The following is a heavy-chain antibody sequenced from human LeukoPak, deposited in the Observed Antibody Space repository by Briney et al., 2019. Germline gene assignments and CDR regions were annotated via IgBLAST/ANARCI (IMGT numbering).Heavy chain of an antibody. CDR1: GGTFSSYA. CDR2: IIPIFGTA. D-gene: IGHD3-10*01. CDR3: AREKTYYYGSGSRPFDY. J-gene: IGHJ4*02. V-gene: IGHV1-69*06. Sequence: SVKVSCKASGGTFSSYAISWVRQAPGQGLEWMGGIIPIFGTANYAQKFQGRVTITADKSTSTAYMELSSLRSEDTAVYYCAREKTYYYGSGSRPFDYWGQGTLVTVSS.